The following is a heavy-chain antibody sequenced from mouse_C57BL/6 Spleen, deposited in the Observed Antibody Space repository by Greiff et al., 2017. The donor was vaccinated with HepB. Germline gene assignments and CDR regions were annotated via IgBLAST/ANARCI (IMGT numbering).Heavy chain of an antibody. CDR2: INPSTGGT. Sequence: QLQQSGPELVKPGASVKISCKASGYSFTGYYMNWVKQSPEKSLEWIGEINPSTGGTTYNQKFKAKATLTVDKSSSTAYMQLKSLTSEDSAVYYCARGRDWDAYWGQGTLVTVSA. V-gene: IGHV1-42*01. CDR3: ARGRDWDAY. CDR1: GYSFTGYY. D-gene: IGHD4-1*01. J-gene: IGHJ3*01.